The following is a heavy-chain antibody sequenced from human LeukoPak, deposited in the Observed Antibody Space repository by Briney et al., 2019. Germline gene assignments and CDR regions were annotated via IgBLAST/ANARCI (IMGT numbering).Heavy chain of an antibody. V-gene: IGHV3-30*18. D-gene: IGHD6-13*01. Sequence: GGSLRLSCAASEFTFTSHGMHWVRQAPGKGLEWVAVISSDGSNKYYADSVKGRFTISRDNSKNTLFLQMNSLRAEDTAVYYCAKGGEVSSWYKRLKLYFDYWGQGTLVTVSS. J-gene: IGHJ4*02. CDR2: ISSDGSNK. CDR3: AKGGEVSSWYKRLKLYFDY. CDR1: EFTFTSHG.